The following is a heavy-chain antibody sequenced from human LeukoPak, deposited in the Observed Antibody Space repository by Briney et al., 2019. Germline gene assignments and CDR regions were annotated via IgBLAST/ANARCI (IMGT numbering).Heavy chain of an antibody. Sequence: AGGSLRLSCAASGFTFSSYAMSWVRQAPGKGLEWVSAISGSGGSTYYTDSVKGRFTISRDNSKNRLYLQQNSLRAEDTAVYYCAKVLVGRGGRGSSFRFDYWGQGTLVSVSS. D-gene: IGHD6-6*01. CDR3: AKVLVGRGGRGSSFRFDY. J-gene: IGHJ4*02. CDR2: ISGSGGST. V-gene: IGHV3-23*01. CDR1: GFTFSSYA.